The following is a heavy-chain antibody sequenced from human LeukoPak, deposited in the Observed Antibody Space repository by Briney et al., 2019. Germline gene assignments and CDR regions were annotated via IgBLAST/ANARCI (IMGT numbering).Heavy chain of an antibody. Sequence: GASVKVSCKASGGTFSSYAISWVRQAPGQGLEWMGRIIPILGIANYAQKFQGRVTITADKSTSTAYMELSSLRSEDTAVYYCATPTANYYDSSGYDYWGQGTLVTVSS. D-gene: IGHD3-22*01. CDR3: ATPTANYYDSSGYDY. V-gene: IGHV1-69*04. CDR2: IIPILGIA. J-gene: IGHJ4*02. CDR1: GGTFSSYA.